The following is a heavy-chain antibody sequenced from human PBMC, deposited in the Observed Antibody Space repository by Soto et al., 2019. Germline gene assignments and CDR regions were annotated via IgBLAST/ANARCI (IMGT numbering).Heavy chain of an antibody. Sequence: TGKGLEWIGYIYYSGSTYYNPSLKSRVTISVDTSKNQFSLKLSSVTAADTAVYYFVFFQAEDGIRGYRTVSAFLLNRSSDL. V-gene: IGHV4-31*02. J-gene: IGHJ2*01. CDR3: VFFQAEDGIRGYRTVSAFLLNRSSDL. CDR2: IYYSGST. D-gene: IGHD5-18*01.